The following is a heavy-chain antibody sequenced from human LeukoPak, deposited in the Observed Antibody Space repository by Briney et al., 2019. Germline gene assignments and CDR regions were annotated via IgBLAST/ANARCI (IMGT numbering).Heavy chain of an antibody. CDR2: ISSSSSYI. CDR1: GFTVSSNY. V-gene: IGHV3-21*01. Sequence: PGGSLRLSCAASGFTVSSNYMSWVRQAPGKGLEWVSSISSSSSYIYYADSVKGRFTISRDNAKNSLYLQMNSLRAEDTAVYYCARDRDSLRYFDPRMGPFDYWGQGTLVTVSS. CDR3: ARDRDSLRYFDPRMGPFDY. J-gene: IGHJ4*02. D-gene: IGHD3-9*01.